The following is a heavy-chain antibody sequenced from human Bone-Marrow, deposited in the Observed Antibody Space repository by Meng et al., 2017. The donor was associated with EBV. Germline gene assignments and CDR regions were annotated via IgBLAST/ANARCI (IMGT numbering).Heavy chain of an antibody. Sequence: QVQLVESGAEGKESGSSVKVSCKASGGTFSSYAISWVRQAPGQGLEWMGGIIPIFGTANYAQKFQGRVTITADESTSTAYMELSSLRSEDTAVYYCARDSDILTGPGGYWGQGTLVTVSS. CDR2: IIPIFGTA. J-gene: IGHJ4*02. D-gene: IGHD3-9*01. CDR3: ARDSDILTGPGGY. V-gene: IGHV1-69*01. CDR1: GGTFSSYA.